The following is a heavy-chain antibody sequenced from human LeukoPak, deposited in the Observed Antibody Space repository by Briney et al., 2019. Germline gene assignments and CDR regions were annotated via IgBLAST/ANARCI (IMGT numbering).Heavy chain of an antibody. CDR1: GFTFDDYA. J-gene: IGHJ4*02. CDR2: ISWNSGSI. D-gene: IGHD4-11*01. V-gene: IGHV3-9*01. CDR3: AKDMWRTTATNYFDY. Sequence: PGRSLRLSCAASGFTFDDYAMHRVRQAPGKGLEWVSGISWNSGSIGYADSVKGRFTISRDNAKNSLYLQMNSLRAEDTALYYCAKDMWRTTATNYFDYWGQGTLVTVSS.